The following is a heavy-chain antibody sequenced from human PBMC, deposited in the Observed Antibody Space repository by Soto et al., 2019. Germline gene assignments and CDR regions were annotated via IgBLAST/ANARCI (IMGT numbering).Heavy chain of an antibody. CDR2: ISDSGATT. J-gene: IGHJ4*02. D-gene: IGHD6-19*01. CDR1: GSPFGENA. CDR3: AKEDTSSGSLDY. Sequence: PGGSLRLSCAAPGSPFGENAMSWVRQAPGKGLEWVSGISDSGATTYYADSVRGRFTISRDNSKNTLYLQMKSLRAEDSASYYCAKEDTSSGSLDYWGQGALVTVSS. V-gene: IGHV3-23*01.